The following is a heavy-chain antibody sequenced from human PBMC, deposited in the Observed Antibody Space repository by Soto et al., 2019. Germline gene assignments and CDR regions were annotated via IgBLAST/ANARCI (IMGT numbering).Heavy chain of an antibody. D-gene: IGHD3-10*01. J-gene: IGHJ2*01. V-gene: IGHV3-23*01. CDR1: GFTFSGYA. CDR2: ISGGGDAT. CDR3: ASKVSGSTGRPDLWYFDL. Sequence: EVQLLYSGGGLVQPGGSLRLSCAASGFTFSGYALTWVRQAPGKGLEWVSAISGGGDATFYADSVKGRFTISRDNSKNTLYLQMNTLRAEDTAVYYCASKVSGSTGRPDLWYFDLWGRGTLVTVSS.